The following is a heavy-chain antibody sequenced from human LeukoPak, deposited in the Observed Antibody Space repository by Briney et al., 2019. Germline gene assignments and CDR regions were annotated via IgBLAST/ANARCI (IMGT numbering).Heavy chain of an antibody. J-gene: IGHJ3*02. V-gene: IGHV3-30*19. D-gene: IGHD5-12*01. CDR1: GFTFSSYG. CDR3: ARDRYSGYDPVAFDI. CDR2: ISYDGSNK. Sequence: GGSLRLSCVASGFTFSSYGMHWVRQAPGKGLEWVAVISYDGSNKYYADSVKGRFTISRDNSKNTLYLQMNSLRAEDTAVYYCARDRYSGYDPVAFDIWGQGTMVTVSS.